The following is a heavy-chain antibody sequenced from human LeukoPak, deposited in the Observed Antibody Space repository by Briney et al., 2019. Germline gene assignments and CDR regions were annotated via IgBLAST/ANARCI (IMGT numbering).Heavy chain of an antibody. CDR2: IRHDGSQT. CDR3: ARYYFGSGKHALDV. D-gene: IGHD3-10*01. CDR1: GFTFSSFW. Sequence: GGSLSLSCAASGFTFSSFWMNWVRQAPGKGLEWVASIRHDGSQTYYVDSVKGRFTISRDNAKNSLYLQMNSLRAEDTAVYSCARYYFGSGKHALDVWGRGTTVTVSS. J-gene: IGHJ6*02. V-gene: IGHV3-7*01.